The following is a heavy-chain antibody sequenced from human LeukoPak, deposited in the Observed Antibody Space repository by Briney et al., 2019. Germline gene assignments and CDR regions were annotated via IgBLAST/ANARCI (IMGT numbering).Heavy chain of an antibody. D-gene: IGHD1-26*01. CDR2: ISYDGSNK. Sequence: PGGSLRLSCAASGFTFSSYGMHWVRQAPGKGLEWVAVISYDGSNKYYADSVKGRFTISRDNSKNTLYLQMNSLRAEDTAVYYCARVGVKWDLLPNYYWGQGTLVIVSS. V-gene: IGHV3-30*03. CDR3: ARVGVKWDLLPNYY. J-gene: IGHJ4*02. CDR1: GFTFSSYG.